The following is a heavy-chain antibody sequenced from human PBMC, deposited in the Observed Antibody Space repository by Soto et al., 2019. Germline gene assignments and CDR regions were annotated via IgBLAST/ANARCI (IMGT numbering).Heavy chain of an antibody. CDR2: ISGSGGST. CDR3: AKDPPGSHKGIDP. Sequence: PGVSLRLCCAASGFPFSSYAMSWVRQAPGKGLEWVSAISGSGGSTYYADSVKGRFTISRDNSKNTLYLQMNSLRAEDTAVYYCAKDPPGSHKGIDPWGQGTQVTSPQ. CDR1: GFPFSSYA. J-gene: IGHJ5*02. V-gene: IGHV3-23*01. D-gene: IGHD3-10*01.